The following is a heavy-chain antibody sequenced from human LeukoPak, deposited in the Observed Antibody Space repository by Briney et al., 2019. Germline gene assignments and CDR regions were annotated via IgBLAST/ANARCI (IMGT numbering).Heavy chain of an antibody. J-gene: IGHJ4*02. Sequence: GGSLRLSCAASGFTFRNYAMHWVRQAPGKGLEWVALISNDGYNKYYADSVKGRFSISRDNSKNTLYVQLNSLRTEDTAVYFCARDPRGTRSDYFDYWGQGTLVTVSS. CDR1: GFTFRNYA. CDR2: ISNDGYNK. D-gene: IGHD1-26*01. V-gene: IGHV3-30*04. CDR3: ARDPRGTRSDYFDY.